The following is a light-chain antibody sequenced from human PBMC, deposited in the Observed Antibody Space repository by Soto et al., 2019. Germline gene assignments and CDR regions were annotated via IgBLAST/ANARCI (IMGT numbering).Light chain of an antibody. CDR1: QDINDY. J-gene: IGKJ4*01. CDR3: QQNDKTPLT. V-gene: IGKV1-33*01. CDR2: DAS. Sequence: DIQMTQSPSSLSASVGDRVTIACLASQDINDYLNWYQQKPGTAPKLLIHDASNVQRGVPSRFSGSGSGTDFTFTISSLQPEDFATYYCQQNDKTPLTFGGGTKVDIK.